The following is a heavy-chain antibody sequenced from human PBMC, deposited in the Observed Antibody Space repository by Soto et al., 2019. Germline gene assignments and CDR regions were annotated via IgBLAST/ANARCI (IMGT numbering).Heavy chain of an antibody. Sequence: QLQLQESGSGLVKPSQTLSLTCAVSGGSISSGGYSWSWIRQPPGKGLEWIGDIYHSGGTYYNPSLKSRVTISVDRSKNQFSLKLSSVTAADTAVYYCARWWMYAPRFDPLGQGTLVTVSP. J-gene: IGHJ5*02. CDR2: IYHSGGT. CDR3: ARWWMYAPRFDP. V-gene: IGHV4-30-2*01. CDR1: GGSISSGGYS. D-gene: IGHD2-8*01.